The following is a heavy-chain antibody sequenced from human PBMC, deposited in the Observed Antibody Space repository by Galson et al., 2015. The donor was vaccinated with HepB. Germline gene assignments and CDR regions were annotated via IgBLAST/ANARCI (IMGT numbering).Heavy chain of an antibody. CDR2: IDWDDDK. Sequence: PALVKPPQTLTLTCTFSGFSLSTSGMCVSWIRQPPGKALEWLARIDWDDDKYYSTSLKTRLTISKDTSKNQVVLTMTNMDPVDTATYHCARDIVVVVAATRTLDYWGQGTLVTVSS. CDR3: ARDIVVVVAATRTLDY. CDR1: GFSLSTSGMC. J-gene: IGHJ4*02. D-gene: IGHD2-15*01. V-gene: IGHV2-70*11.